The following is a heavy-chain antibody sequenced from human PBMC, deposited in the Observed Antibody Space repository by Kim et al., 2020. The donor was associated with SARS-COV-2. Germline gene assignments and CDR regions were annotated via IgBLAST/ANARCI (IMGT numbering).Heavy chain of an antibody. Sequence: ASVKVSCKASGYTFTSYAMHWVRQAPGQRLEWMGWINAGNGNTKYSQKFQGRVTITRDTSASTAYMELSSLRSEDTAVYYCARDMVTMVRGGYYYYGMDVWGQGTTVTVSS. CDR3: ARDMVTMVRGGYYYYGMDV. D-gene: IGHD3-10*01. CDR1: GYTFTSYA. CDR2: INAGNGNT. J-gene: IGHJ6*02. V-gene: IGHV1-3*01.